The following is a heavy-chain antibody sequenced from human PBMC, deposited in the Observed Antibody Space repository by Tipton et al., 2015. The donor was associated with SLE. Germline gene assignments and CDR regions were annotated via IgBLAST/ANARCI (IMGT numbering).Heavy chain of an antibody. CDR1: GGSFSGYY. Sequence: TLSLTCAVYGGSFSGYYWSWIRQPPGKGLEWIGYIYYSGSTNYNPSLKSRVTISVDTSKNQFSLKLSSVTAADTAVYYCASLQQLVPRGFDPWGQETLVTVSS. CDR3: ASLQQLVPRGFDP. J-gene: IGHJ5*02. V-gene: IGHV4-59*01. CDR2: IYYSGST. D-gene: IGHD6-13*01.